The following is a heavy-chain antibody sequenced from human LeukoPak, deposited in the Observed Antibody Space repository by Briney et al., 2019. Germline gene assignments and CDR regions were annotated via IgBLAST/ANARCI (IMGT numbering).Heavy chain of an antibody. CDR1: GGTFSSYA. CDR2: IIPIFGIA. Sequence: SVKVSCKASGGTFSSYAISWVRQAPGQGLEWMGRIIPIFGIANYAQKFQGRVTITADKSTSTAYMELSSLRSEDTAEYYCARDSGYSSSPGDYWGQGTLVTVSS. J-gene: IGHJ4*02. D-gene: IGHD6-6*01. CDR3: ARDSGYSSSPGDY. V-gene: IGHV1-69*04.